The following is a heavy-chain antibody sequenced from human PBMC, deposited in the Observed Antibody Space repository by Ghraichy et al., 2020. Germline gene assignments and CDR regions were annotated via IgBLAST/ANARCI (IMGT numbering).Heavy chain of an antibody. Sequence: SETLCLTCTVSGGSVSSGSYYWSWIRQPPGKGLEWIGCIYYSGSTNYNPSLKSRVTISVDTSKNQISLKLSSVTAADTAVYYCARDRDADGSGYYPLHDAFDIWGQGTMVTVSS. CDR1: GGSVSSGSYY. J-gene: IGHJ3*02. V-gene: IGHV4-61*01. CDR3: ARDRDADGSGYYPLHDAFDI. CDR2: IYYSGST. D-gene: IGHD3-22*01.